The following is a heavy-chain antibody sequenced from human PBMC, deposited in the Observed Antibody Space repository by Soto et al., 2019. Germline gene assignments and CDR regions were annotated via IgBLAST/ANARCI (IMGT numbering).Heavy chain of an antibody. D-gene: IGHD6-13*01. V-gene: IGHV3-48*02. CDR1: GFTFSDYT. Sequence: GGSLRLSCAASGFTFSDYTMNWVRQAPGKGLEWVSYITSGRSIIYYTDSVKGRFTISRDNAEKSLYLQMDSLRDEDTAVYFCARGTMQLWYDYFDYWGQGTLVTVSS. CDR2: ITSGRSII. J-gene: IGHJ4*02. CDR3: ARGTMQLWYDYFDY.